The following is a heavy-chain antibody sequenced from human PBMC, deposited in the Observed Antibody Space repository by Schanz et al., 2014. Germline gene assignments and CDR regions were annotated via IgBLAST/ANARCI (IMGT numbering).Heavy chain of an antibody. V-gene: IGHV4-4*08. D-gene: IGHD1-1*01. CDR3: ARDTTWRLDL. CDR1: GGSIRSYF. J-gene: IGHJ2*01. CDR2: VFPNGIT. Sequence: QVQLQESGPGLLKPSETLSLTCTVSGGSIRSYFWSWIRQPPGKGLEWVGRVFPNGITNYNPSLKSRVTISLDTSKTQFSLTLTSLTAADTAVYYCARDTTWRLDLWGRGTLVTVSS.